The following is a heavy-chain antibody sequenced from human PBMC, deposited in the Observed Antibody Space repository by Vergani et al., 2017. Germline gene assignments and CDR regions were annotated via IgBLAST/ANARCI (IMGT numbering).Heavy chain of an antibody. D-gene: IGHD3-10*01. V-gene: IGHV3-21*01. CDR3: ARGGSGSYYTDDAFDI. CDR1: GFTFSSYS. J-gene: IGHJ3*02. Sequence: EVQLVESGGGLVKPGGSLRLSCAASGFTFSSYSMNWVRQAPGKGLEWVSSIISSSSYIYYADSVKGRFTISRYNAKNSLYLQMNSLRADDTAVYYCARGGSGSYYTDDAFDIWGQGTMVTVSS. CDR2: IISSSSYI.